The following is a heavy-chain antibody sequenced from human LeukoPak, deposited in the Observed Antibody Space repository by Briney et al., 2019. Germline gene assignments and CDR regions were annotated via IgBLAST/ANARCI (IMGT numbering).Heavy chain of an antibody. D-gene: IGHD4-17*01. J-gene: IGHJ4*02. Sequence: PGGSLRLSCAASGFTFSTYGMHWVRQAPGKGLEWVAVISYDGSNEYYADSVKGRFTISRDNSKNTLYLQMNSLRAEDTAVYYCAKDSAFDGDYGYYWGQGTLVTVSS. CDR2: ISYDGSNE. CDR1: GFTFSTYG. CDR3: AKDSAFDGDYGYY. V-gene: IGHV3-30*18.